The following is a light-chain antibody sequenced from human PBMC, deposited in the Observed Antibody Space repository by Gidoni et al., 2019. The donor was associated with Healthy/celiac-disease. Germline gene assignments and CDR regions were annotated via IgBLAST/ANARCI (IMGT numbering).Light chain of an antibody. V-gene: IGKV1-5*03. CDR1: QTISNW. CDR3: QLYDTSSPYT. Sequence: DIQMTQSPSSLSASVGDRVTITCRASQTISNWLAWYQQKPGKAPKLLIYKASYLESGVPSRFSGRGSGTEFTLTISSLQPDDFATYYCQLYDTSSPYTFGQXTKLEIK. J-gene: IGKJ2*01. CDR2: KAS.